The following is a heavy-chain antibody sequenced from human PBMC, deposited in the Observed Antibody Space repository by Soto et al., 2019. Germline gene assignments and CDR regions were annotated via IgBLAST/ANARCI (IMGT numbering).Heavy chain of an antibody. J-gene: IGHJ6*02. CDR1: GGSFSGYY. CDR2: INHSGST. CDR3: ARGGITIFGVVYSLGMDV. V-gene: IGHV4-34*01. Sequence: SETLSLTCAVYGGSFSGYYWSWIRQPPGKGLEWIGEINHSGSTNYNPSIKSRVTISVDTSKNQFSLKLSSVTAADTAVYYCARGGITIFGVVYSLGMDVWGQGTTVTVSS. D-gene: IGHD3-3*01.